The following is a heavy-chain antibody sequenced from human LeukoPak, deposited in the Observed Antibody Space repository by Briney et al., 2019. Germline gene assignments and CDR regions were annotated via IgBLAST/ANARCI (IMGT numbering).Heavy chain of an antibody. CDR1: GFTFSSYW. V-gene: IGHV3-74*01. Sequence: PGGSLRLSCAAPGFTFSSYWMHWVRQAPGKGLVWVSRINSDGSSTSYADSVKGRFTISRDNAKNTLYLQMNSLRAEDTAVYYCAREAFGVVMWFDPWGQGTLVTGSS. CDR2: INSDGSST. D-gene: IGHD3-3*01. CDR3: AREAFGVVMWFDP. J-gene: IGHJ5*02.